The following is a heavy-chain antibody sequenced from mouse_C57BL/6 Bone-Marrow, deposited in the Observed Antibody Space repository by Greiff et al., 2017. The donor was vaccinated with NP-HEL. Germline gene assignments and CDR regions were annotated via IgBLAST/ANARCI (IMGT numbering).Heavy chain of an antibody. J-gene: IGHJ4*01. CDR2: IRSKSNNYAT. CDR3: VRHGGYYAMDY. V-gene: IGHV10-1*01. Sequence: EVQGVESGGGLVQPKGSLKLSCAASGFSFNTYAMNWVRQAPGQGLEWVARIRSKSNNYATYYADSVKDRFTISRDDSESMLYLQMNNLKTEDTAMYYCVRHGGYYAMDYWGQGTSVTVSS. CDR1: GFSFNTYA.